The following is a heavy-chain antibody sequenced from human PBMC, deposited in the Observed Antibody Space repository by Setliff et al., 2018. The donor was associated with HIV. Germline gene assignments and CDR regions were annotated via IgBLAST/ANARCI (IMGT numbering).Heavy chain of an antibody. Sequence: SATLSLTCTVSGGPMSGYYWSWLRQSPVKGLEWIGYIYSSGTTNYNPSFKSRVSISLDTSRSQFSLMLSSVTAADTAIYYCAKYWRASGTYVFDIWGLGTMVTVSS. CDR2: IYSSGTT. V-gene: IGHV4-4*08. CDR3: AKYWRASGTYVFDI. J-gene: IGHJ3*02. CDR1: GGPMSGYY. D-gene: IGHD2-15*01.